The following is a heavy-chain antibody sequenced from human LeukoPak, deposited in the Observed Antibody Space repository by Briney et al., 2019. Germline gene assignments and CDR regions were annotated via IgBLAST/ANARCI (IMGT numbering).Heavy chain of an antibody. CDR1: GFTFDDYA. CDR2: ISGDGGST. V-gene: IGHV3-43*02. J-gene: IGHJ4*02. Sequence: GGSLRLSCAASGFTFDDYAMHWVRQAPGKGLEWVSLISGDGGSTYYADSVKGRFTISRDNSKNSLYLQMNSLRTEGTALYYCAKGYDSSGPIDYWGQGTLVTVSS. D-gene: IGHD3-22*01. CDR3: AKGYDSSGPIDY.